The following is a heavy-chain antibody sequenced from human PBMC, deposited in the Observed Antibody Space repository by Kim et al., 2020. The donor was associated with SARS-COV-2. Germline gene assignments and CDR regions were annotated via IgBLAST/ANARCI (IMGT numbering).Heavy chain of an antibody. Sequence: GGSLRLSCAASGFTLSDYYMSWIRQAPGKGLEWVSYISSSSSYTKYADSVKGRFTISRDNAKNSLYLQVISLRPEDTAVYYCARVPEGTTSAYYFDFWGQGPLVTVSS. D-gene: IGHD1-1*01. J-gene: IGHJ4*02. V-gene: IGHV3-11*05. CDR3: ARVPEGTTSAYYFDF. CDR1: GFTLSDYY. CDR2: ISSSSSYT.